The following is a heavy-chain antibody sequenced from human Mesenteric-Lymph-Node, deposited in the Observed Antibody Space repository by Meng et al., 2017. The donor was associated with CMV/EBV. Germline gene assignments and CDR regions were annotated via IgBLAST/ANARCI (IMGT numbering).Heavy chain of an antibody. CDR3: ARGGVKYQPDYSMDV. D-gene: IGHD2-2*01. Sequence: SETLSLTCTLSGGYTSSFYWSWIRQPPGKGLEWIGHVYYRGSTNYNPSLESRVTISVDTSKNQFSLKLTSLTAADTAVYYCARGGVKYQPDYSMDVWGQGTTVTVSS. J-gene: IGHJ6*02. CDR2: VYYRGST. V-gene: IGHV4-59*01. CDR1: GGYTSSFY.